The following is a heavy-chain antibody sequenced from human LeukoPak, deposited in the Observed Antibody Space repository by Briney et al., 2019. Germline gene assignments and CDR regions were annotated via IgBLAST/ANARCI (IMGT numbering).Heavy chain of an antibody. CDR1: GFTFSNYG. D-gene: IGHD3-10*01. Sequence: GGSLRLSCAASGFTFSNYGMHWVRQAPGKGLEWVAVISFDGSNKYYADSVKGRFTISRDSAKNTLYLQMNSLRAEDTAVYYCARGYGSGSSHIDYWGQGTLVTVSS. V-gene: IGHV3-30*03. CDR2: ISFDGSNK. J-gene: IGHJ4*02. CDR3: ARGYGSGSSHIDY.